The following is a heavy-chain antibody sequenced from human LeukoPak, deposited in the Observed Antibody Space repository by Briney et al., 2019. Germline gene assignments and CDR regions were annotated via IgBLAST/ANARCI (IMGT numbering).Heavy chain of an antibody. Sequence: ASVKVSCKASGYTFTSYGISWVRQAPGQGLEWMGWISAYNGNTNYAQKLQGRVTMTTDTSTSTAYMELRCLRSDDTAVYYCTVSGSYGRDAFDIWGQGTMVTVSS. V-gene: IGHV1-18*01. CDR2: ISAYNGNT. CDR3: TVSGSYGRDAFDI. J-gene: IGHJ3*02. D-gene: IGHD3-16*01. CDR1: GYTFTSYG.